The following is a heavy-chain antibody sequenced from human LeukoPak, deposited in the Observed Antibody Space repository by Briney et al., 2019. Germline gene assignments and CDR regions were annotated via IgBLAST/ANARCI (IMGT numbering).Heavy chain of an antibody. J-gene: IGHJ4*02. Sequence: PGGSLRLSCAASGFTFSTYWMHWVRQAPGKGPVWVSRINNDGSSTIYADSVRGRFTISRDNAKNTLYLQMNDLRAEDTSVYFCARSPYPYFFDYWGQGALVTVSS. CDR2: INNDGSST. CDR1: GFTFSTYW. CDR3: ARSPYPYFFDY. V-gene: IGHV3-74*01.